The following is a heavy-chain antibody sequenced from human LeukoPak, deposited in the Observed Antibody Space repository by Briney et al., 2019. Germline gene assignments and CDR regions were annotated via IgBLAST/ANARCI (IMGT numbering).Heavy chain of an antibody. V-gene: IGHV3-30-3*01. CDR1: GFTFSSYA. J-gene: IGHJ5*02. D-gene: IGHD4-17*01. Sequence: GRSLRLSCAASGFTFSSYAMHWVRQAPGKGLEWVAVISYDGSNNYYADSVKGRFTISRDNSKNTLYLQMNSLTAEDTAVYYCARDGTVTAGPFDPWGGGTLVTVSS. CDR3: ARDGTVTAGPFDP. CDR2: ISYDGSNN.